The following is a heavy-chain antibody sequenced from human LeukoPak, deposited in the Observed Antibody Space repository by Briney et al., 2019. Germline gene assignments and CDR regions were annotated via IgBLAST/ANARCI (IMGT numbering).Heavy chain of an antibody. Sequence: SETLSLTCAVCGGSFSKYYWSWIRQPPGKGLEWIGEINHIGSTNYNPSLKSRVTISVDTSKNQFSLKLSSVTAADTAVYYCASPTIRRRGSFDYWGQGTLVTVSS. CDR2: INHIGST. J-gene: IGHJ4*02. V-gene: IGHV4-34*01. D-gene: IGHD3-9*01. CDR1: GGSFSKYY. CDR3: ASPTIRRRGSFDY.